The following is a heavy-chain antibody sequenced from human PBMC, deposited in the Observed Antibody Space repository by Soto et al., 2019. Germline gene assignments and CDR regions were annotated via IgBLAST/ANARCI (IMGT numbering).Heavy chain of an antibody. J-gene: IGHJ6*02. D-gene: IGHD3-3*01. V-gene: IGHV3-15*01. CDR3: AREKDLVFGVVTPDSYYGMDV. Sequence: VASLRPSWASSGFTFTDAWLRWVRPAPGEGLEWGGRIKSKTDGGTTDYAAPVKGRFTISRDDSKNTLYLQMNSLRAEDTAVYYCAREKDLVFGVVTPDSYYGMDVWGQGTTVTVSS. CDR2: IKSKTDGGTT. CDR1: GFTFTDAW.